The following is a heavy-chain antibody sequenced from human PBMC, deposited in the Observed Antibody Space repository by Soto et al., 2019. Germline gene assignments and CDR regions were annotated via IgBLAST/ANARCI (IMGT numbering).Heavy chain of an antibody. Sequence: GVLSLSWAASGVTVSSYAVHWVGKAPGKGPEGVAVVWYDGDNKYYADSVKGRFTISRDNSKNTPYLQMNRLRAEETAVYYCARDIDRYSYGLDYWGQGTLVTVSS. J-gene: IGHJ4*02. CDR1: GVTVSSYA. CDR3: ARDIDRYSYGLDY. D-gene: IGHD5-18*01. V-gene: IGHV3-33*01. CDR2: VWYDGDNK.